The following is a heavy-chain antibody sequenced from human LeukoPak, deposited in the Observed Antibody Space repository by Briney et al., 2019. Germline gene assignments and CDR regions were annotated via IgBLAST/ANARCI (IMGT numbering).Heavy chain of an antibody. CDR1: GYTFASYY. CDR2: INPSGGST. Sequence: ASVKVSCKASGYTFASYYIHWVRQAPGQGLEWMGIINPSGGSTRYAQKFQGRVTMTRDTSTSTVYMDLSSLRSEDTAVYYCARDPRITGTKESDYWGQGTLVTVSS. D-gene: IGHD1-7*01. V-gene: IGHV1-46*01. CDR3: ARDPRITGTKESDY. J-gene: IGHJ4*02.